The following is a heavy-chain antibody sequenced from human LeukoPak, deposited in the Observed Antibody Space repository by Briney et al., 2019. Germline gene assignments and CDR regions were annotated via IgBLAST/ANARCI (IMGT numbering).Heavy chain of an antibody. CDR2: IYWDDAK. CDR3: ARRSSGELPFDY. V-gene: IGHV2-5*02. D-gene: IGHD1-7*01. J-gene: IGHJ4*02. CDR1: GSSLSTRGVS. Sequence: SGPTLVKPTQTLTLTSTFSGSSLSTRGVSMGWIRQPPGKVLEWLALIYWDDAKRYSPALKSRLTITKDTSKNQVVLTMTNMDPVDTATYFCARRSSGELPFDYWGQGILVTVSP.